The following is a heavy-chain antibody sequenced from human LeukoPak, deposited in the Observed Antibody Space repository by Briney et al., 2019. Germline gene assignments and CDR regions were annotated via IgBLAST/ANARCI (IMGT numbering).Heavy chain of an antibody. CDR1: GESFSGYY. Sequence: SETLSLTCAVYGESFSGYYWTWVRQPPGKGLEWIGDINHSGRTTYNPSLKSRVTISVDTSKNQFSLKLSSVTAADTAVYYCARLSIPLKITRGAFDIWGQGTMVTVSS. V-gene: IGHV4-34*01. CDR2: INHSGRT. CDR3: ARLSIPLKITRGAFDI. D-gene: IGHD1-14*01. J-gene: IGHJ3*02.